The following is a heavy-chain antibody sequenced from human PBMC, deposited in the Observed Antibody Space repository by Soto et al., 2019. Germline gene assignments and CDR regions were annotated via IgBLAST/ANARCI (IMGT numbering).Heavy chain of an antibody. CDR3: AGGFIYGDSLDY. V-gene: IGHV3-74*01. J-gene: IGHJ4*02. CDR1: GFTFSSYW. D-gene: IGHD4-17*01. Sequence: WGSLRISFEASGFTFSSYWVHWVRPAPGKGLVWVSRINSDGSSTSYADSVKGRFTISRDNAKNTLYLQMNSLRAEDTAVYYCAGGFIYGDSLDYWGEGTLVTVSS. CDR2: INSDGSST.